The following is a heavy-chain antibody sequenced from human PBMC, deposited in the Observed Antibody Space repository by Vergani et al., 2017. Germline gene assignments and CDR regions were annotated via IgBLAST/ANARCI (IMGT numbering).Heavy chain of an antibody. CDR2: IYYSGST. CDR3: ARGVTTIDY. D-gene: IGHD4-17*01. J-gene: IGHJ4*02. V-gene: IGHV4-59*01. CDR1: TGSISDYY. Sequence: QVQLQESGPGLVKPSETLFLTCTVPTGSISDYYWSWIRQPPGKGLEWIGYIYYSGSTYYNPSLKSRVTMSIDTSKNQLSLRLSSVTAADTAVYYCARGVTTIDYWGQGTLVTVSS.